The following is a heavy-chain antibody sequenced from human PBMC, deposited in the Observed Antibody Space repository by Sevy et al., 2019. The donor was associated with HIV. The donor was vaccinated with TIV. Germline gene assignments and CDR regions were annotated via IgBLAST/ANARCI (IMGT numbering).Heavy chain of an antibody. CDR3: ARDALWELLGVDGAFDI. V-gene: IGHV3-30-3*01. J-gene: IGHJ3*02. CDR2: ISYDASNK. CDR1: GFTFSSYA. Sequence: GGSLRLSCAASGFTFSSYAMHWVRQAPGKGLEWVAVISYDASNKYYADCVKGRFTISRDNSKNTLYLQMNSLRAEDTAVYYCARDALWELLGVDGAFDIWGQGTMVTVSS. D-gene: IGHD1-26*01.